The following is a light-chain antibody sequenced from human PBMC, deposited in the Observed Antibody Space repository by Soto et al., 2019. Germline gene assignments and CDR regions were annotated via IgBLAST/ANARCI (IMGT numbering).Light chain of an antibody. CDR2: DNN. Sequence: QSVLTQPPSVSAAPGQKVTISCSGSNSNIGNNYVSWYQQLPGTAPKLLIYDNNNRPSGIPDRFSGSKSGTSATLGITGLQTGDEADYYRGTWDSSLSVVVFGGGTKLTVL. J-gene: IGLJ2*01. V-gene: IGLV1-51*01. CDR1: NSNIGNNY. CDR3: GTWDSSLSVVV.